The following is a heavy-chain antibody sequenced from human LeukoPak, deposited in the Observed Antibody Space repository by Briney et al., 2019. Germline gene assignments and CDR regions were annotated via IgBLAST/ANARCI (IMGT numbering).Heavy chain of an antibody. Sequence: SETLSLTCTVSGGSINYYYWNWIRQPPGKGLEWIGHIYYSGSTNYNPSLRSRVTISVDTSKNQFSLKLRSVTAADTAVYYCARKRGSSSWGHYFDYWGQGTLVTASS. V-gene: IGHV4-59*01. CDR3: ARKRGSSSWGHYFDY. CDR1: GGSINYYY. D-gene: IGHD2-15*01. CDR2: IYYSGST. J-gene: IGHJ4*02.